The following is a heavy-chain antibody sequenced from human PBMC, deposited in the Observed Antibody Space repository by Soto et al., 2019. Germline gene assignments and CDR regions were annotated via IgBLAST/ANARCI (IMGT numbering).Heavy chain of an antibody. V-gene: IGHV3-53*04. CDR1: GFTVSSNY. CDR2: IYSGGST. D-gene: IGHD3-3*01. J-gene: IGHJ6*03. Sequence: GGSLRLSCAASGFTVSSNYMSWVRQAPGKGLEWVSVIYSGGSTYYADSVKGRFTISRHNSKNTLYLQMNSLRAEDTAVYYCARVWSGYYLYYYYYYYMDVWGKGTTVTVSS. CDR3: ARVWSGYYLYYYYYYYMDV.